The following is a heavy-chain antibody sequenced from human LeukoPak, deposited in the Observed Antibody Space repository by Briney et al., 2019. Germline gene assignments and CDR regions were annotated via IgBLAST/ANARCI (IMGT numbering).Heavy chain of an antibody. CDR2: ISSSSSYI. V-gene: IGHV3-21*01. J-gene: IGHJ5*02. CDR1: GFTFSSYS. CDR3: ARGPLNWFDP. Sequence: GGSLRLSCAASGFTFSSYSMNWVRQAPGQGLERVSSISSSSSYIYYADSVKGRFTISRDNAKNSLYLQMNSLRAEDTAVYYCARGPLNWFDPWGQGTLVTVSS.